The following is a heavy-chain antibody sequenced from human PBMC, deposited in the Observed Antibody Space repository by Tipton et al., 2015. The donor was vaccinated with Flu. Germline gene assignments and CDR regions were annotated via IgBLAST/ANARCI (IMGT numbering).Heavy chain of an antibody. CDR2: IYHSGST. J-gene: IGHJ4*02. D-gene: IGHD1-7*01. V-gene: IGHV4-38-2*02. CDR1: GYSISSGYY. Sequence: TLSLTCTVSGYSISSGYYWGWIRQPPGKGLEWIGSIYHSGSTYYNPSLKSRVTISVDTSKNQFSLKLSSVTAADTAVYYCASFISEYIWNYGEGLDYWGQGTLVTVSS. CDR3: ASFISEYIWNYGEGLDY.